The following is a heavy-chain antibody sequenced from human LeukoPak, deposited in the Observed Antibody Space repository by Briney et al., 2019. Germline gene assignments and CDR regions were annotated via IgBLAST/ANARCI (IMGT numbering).Heavy chain of an antibody. J-gene: IGHJ6*03. V-gene: IGHV3-23*01. CDR3: AKDGSWGDYYFYFYMDV. CDR2: ISGSGYYT. Sequence: GGSLRLSCEASGSGFTFGNFAMSWVRQAPGKGLERVSGISGSGYYTYYADSVKGRFTISRDNSKNTLYIQMNSLRAEDTAVYYCAKDGSWGDYYFYFYMDVWGKGTTVTVSS. CDR1: GSGFTFGNFA. D-gene: IGHD3-16*01.